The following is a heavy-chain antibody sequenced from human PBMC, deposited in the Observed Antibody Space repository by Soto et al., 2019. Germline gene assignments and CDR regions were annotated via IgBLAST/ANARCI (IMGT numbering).Heavy chain of an antibody. J-gene: IGHJ4*02. V-gene: IGHV4-34*01. CDR3: ARGSSFWSGKNFDD. Sequence: PSETLSLTCAVYGGSFSGYYWSWIRQPPGKGLEWIGEINHSGSTNYNPSLKSRVTISVDTSKNQFSLKLSSVTAADTAVYYCARGSSFWSGKNFDDWGQGTLVTVSS. CDR1: GGSFSGYY. D-gene: IGHD3-3*01. CDR2: INHSGST.